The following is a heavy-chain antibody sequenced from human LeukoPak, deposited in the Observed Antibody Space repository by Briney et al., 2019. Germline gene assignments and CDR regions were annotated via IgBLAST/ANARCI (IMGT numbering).Heavy chain of an antibody. D-gene: IGHD3-16*02. Sequence: GGSLRLSCAASGFTFSSYRMNWVRQAPGKGLERVSAISGSGGSTYYADSVKGRFTISRDNSKNTLYLQMNSLRAEDTAVYYCAKSKISVYDYVWGSYRVTFDYWGQGTLVTVSS. CDR1: GFTFSSYR. CDR2: ISGSGGST. J-gene: IGHJ4*02. V-gene: IGHV3-23*01. CDR3: AKSKISVYDYVWGSYRVTFDY.